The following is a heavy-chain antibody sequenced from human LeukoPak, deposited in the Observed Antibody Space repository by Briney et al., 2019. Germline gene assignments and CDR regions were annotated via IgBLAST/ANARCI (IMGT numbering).Heavy chain of an antibody. D-gene: IGHD5-18*01. V-gene: IGHV4-59*08. CDR1: GGSSSSYY. CDR3: ARSRFQLWLLFDY. J-gene: IGHJ4*02. Sequence: SETLSRNCTGSGGSSSSYYWSWIRQPPGKGLEWIGYIYYSGSTNYNPSLKSRVTISVDTSKNQFSLKLSSVTAADTAVYYCARSRFQLWLLFDYWGQGTLVTVSS. CDR2: IYYSGST.